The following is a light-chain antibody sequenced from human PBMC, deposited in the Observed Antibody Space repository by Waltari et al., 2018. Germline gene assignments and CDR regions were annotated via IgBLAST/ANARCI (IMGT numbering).Light chain of an antibody. CDR2: DVS. CDR3: SSYTSSSTPWV. CDR1: SSDVGGYNY. J-gene: IGLJ3*02. Sequence: QSALTQPASVSGSPGQSIPISCTGTSSDVGGYNYVSWYQQPPGKAPKLMIYDVSNRPSGVSNRFSGSKFGNTASLTISGLQAEDEADYYCSSYTSSSTPWVFGGGTKLTVL. V-gene: IGLV2-14*03.